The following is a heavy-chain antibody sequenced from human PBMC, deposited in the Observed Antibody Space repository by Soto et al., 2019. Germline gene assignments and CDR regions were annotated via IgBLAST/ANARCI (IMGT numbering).Heavy chain of an antibody. D-gene: IGHD2-2*01. V-gene: IGHV1-2*02. J-gene: IGHJ5*02. CDR3: ARRSSTYLNEIIYDP. CDR2: IKPDSGDT. Sequence: SVNVSCKSSRYTFTSYDIFWVRQSPGQGLEWMGWIKPDSGDTHYAQNFQGRVTMTRDTSINTAYMELNNLVSDDTAVYYCARRSSTYLNEIIYDPWGQGTLVTVSS. CDR1: RYTFTSYD.